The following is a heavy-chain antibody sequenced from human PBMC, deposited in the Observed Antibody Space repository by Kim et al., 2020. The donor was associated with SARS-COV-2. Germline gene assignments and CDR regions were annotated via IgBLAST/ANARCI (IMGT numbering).Heavy chain of an antibody. CDR2: IYYSGST. CDR3: ARAPFITMRIVAQGYYYGMDV. V-gene: IGHV4-39*01. J-gene: IGHJ6*02. Sequence: SETLSLTCTVSGGSISSSSYYWGWIRQPPGKGLEWIGSIYYSGSTYYNQSLKSRVTISVDTSKNQFSLKLSSVTAADTAVYYCARAPFITMRIVAQGYYYGMDVWGQGTTVTVSS. D-gene: IGHD3-22*01. CDR1: GGSISSSSYY.